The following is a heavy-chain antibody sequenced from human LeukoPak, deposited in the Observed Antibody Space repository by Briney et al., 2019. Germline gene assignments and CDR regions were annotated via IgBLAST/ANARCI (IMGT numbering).Heavy chain of an antibody. J-gene: IGHJ4*02. CDR3: ARDKGSGSSPLGFAF. CDR2: IWYDGSNK. V-gene: IGHV3-33*08. D-gene: IGHD3-10*01. Sequence: GGSLRLSCAASGFTFSSYALNWVRQAPGKGLEWAAAIWYDGSNKYYVDSVKGRFTISRDNSKNTLYLQMNSLRAEDTAVYYCARDKGSGSSPLGFAFWGQGALVTVSS. CDR1: GFTFSSYA.